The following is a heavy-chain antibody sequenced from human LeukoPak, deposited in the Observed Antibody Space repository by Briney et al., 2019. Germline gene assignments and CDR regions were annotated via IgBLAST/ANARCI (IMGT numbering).Heavy chain of an antibody. CDR3: ARVKIYGSGKSYTLRY. Sequence: ASVKVSCKASGYTFTCYYIHWVPQAPGQGLEWMGWINPNSGGTDYAQKFKGWVTMTRDTSITTAYMELHNLSSDDTAVYYCARVKIYGSGKSYTLRYWGQGTLVTVSS. V-gene: IGHV1-2*04. D-gene: IGHD3-10*01. J-gene: IGHJ4*02. CDR2: INPNSGGT. CDR1: GYTFTCYY.